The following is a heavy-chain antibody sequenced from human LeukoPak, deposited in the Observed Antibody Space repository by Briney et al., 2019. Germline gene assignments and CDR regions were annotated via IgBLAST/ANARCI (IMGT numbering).Heavy chain of an antibody. CDR2: INPSGGST. D-gene: IGHD6-19*01. V-gene: IGHV1-46*02. Sequence: ASVKVSCKASGYIFNNYGISWVRQAPGQGLEWMGIINPSGGSTSYAQKFQGRVTMTTDTSMPTVYMELSSLRSEDTAVYHCARALYGSAFAIGYWGQGTLVTVSS. CDR1: GYIFNNYG. J-gene: IGHJ4*02. CDR3: ARALYGSAFAIGY.